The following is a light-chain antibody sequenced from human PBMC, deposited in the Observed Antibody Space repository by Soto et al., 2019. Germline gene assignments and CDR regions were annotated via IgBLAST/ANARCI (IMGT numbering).Light chain of an antibody. Sequence: IQMTQSPSTLSASVGDRVTITCRASQRISSWLAWYQQKPGKAPKLLIYDASSLESGVPSRFSGSGSGTEFTLTISSLQPDDFATYYCQQYNSYSGTFGQGTKVEIK. CDR2: DAS. J-gene: IGKJ1*01. CDR1: QRISSW. V-gene: IGKV1-5*01. CDR3: QQYNSYSGT.